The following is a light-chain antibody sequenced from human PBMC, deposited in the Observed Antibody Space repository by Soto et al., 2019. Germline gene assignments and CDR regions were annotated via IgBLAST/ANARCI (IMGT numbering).Light chain of an antibody. CDR1: QSVLYSSNNKNY. J-gene: IGKJ1*01. Sequence: IVMTQSPDSLAVSLGERATINCKSSQSVLYSSNNKNYLAWYQQKPGQPPKLLIYWASTRESGVPDRFSGSGAGTDFTLTISSLQAEDVAVYYCQHGGTFGQGTKVEIK. CDR3: QHGGT. V-gene: IGKV4-1*01. CDR2: WAS.